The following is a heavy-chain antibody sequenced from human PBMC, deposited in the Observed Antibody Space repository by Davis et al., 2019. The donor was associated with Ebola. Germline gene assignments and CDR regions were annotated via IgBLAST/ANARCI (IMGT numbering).Heavy chain of an antibody. J-gene: IGHJ4*02. V-gene: IGHV1-8*02. CDR1: GYTFTGYY. Sequence: ASVKVSCKASGYTFTGYYMHWVRQAPGQGLEWMGWMNPNSGNTGYAQKFQGRVTMTRNTSISTAYMELSSLRSEDMAVYYCARHGGDSSGFDYWGQGTLVTVSS. CDR2: MNPNSGNT. D-gene: IGHD3-22*01. CDR3: ARHGGDSSGFDY.